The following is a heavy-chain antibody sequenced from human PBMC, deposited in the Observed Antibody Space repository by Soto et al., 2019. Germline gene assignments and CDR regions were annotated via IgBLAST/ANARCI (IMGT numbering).Heavy chain of an antibody. CDR1: GFTFSSYA. V-gene: IGHV3-23*01. Sequence: GGSLRLSCAASGFTFSSYAMSWVRQAPGKGLEWVSAISGSGGSTYYADSVKGRFTISRDNSKNTLYLQMNSLRAEDTAVYYCAKDSYDSSGYYPSFFDYWGQGTLVTVSS. CDR3: AKDSYDSSGYYPSFFDY. J-gene: IGHJ4*02. D-gene: IGHD3-22*01. CDR2: ISGSGGST.